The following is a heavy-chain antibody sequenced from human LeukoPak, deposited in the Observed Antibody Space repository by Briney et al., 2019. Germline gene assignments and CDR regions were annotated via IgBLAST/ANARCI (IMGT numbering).Heavy chain of an antibody. CDR2: IWPDDSDK. CDR1: GYSFTSYW. CDR3: ARQGRDGYRVVDY. Sequence: GESLKISCKGSGYSFTSYWIGWVRQVPGKGLEWMGIIWPDDSDKRYSPSFQGQVTISADKSISTAYLQWSSLKASDTAMYYCARQGRDGYRVVDYWGQGTLVTVSS. J-gene: IGHJ4*02. V-gene: IGHV5-51*01. D-gene: IGHD5-24*01.